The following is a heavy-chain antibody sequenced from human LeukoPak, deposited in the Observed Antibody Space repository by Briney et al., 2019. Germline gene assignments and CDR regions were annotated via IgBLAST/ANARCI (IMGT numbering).Heavy chain of an antibody. CDR1: GFTFSSYV. Sequence: PGGSLRLSCSASGFTFSSYVMHWVRQAPGKGLDSVSAINSNGDSTYYADSVKGRFTISRDNSKNTLYLQMSSLRAEDTAVYYCVGAGTLDYWGQGTRLTVSS. CDR3: VGAGTLDY. D-gene: IGHD3/OR15-3a*01. CDR2: INSNGDST. J-gene: IGHJ4*02. V-gene: IGHV3-64D*06.